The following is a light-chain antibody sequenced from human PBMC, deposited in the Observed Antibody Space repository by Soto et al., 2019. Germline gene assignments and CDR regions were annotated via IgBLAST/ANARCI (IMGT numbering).Light chain of an antibody. Sequence: QSVLTQPPSASETPGQRVTISCSGSSSNIGSNYVYWYQQLPGTAPKLLIYRNNQRPSGVPDRFSGSKSGTSASLAISGLRSEDEADYYCAAWDDSLSGQVFGTG. CDR3: AAWDDSLSGQV. CDR1: SSNIGSNY. V-gene: IGLV1-47*01. J-gene: IGLJ1*01. CDR2: RNN.